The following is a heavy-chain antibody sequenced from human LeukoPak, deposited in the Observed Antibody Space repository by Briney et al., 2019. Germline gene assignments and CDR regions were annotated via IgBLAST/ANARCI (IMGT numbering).Heavy chain of an antibody. Sequence: ASVKVSCKASGYTSTNYYVHWVRQAPGQGLEWMGVINPSGGSTNYVQKFQGRVTMTRDTSTSTVYMEMSSLRSEDTAVYYCARDSTVTTFRGCVDPWGQGTLVTVSS. CDR1: GYTSTNYY. V-gene: IGHV1-46*01. CDR2: INPSGGST. D-gene: IGHD4-17*01. CDR3: ARDSTVTTFRGCVDP. J-gene: IGHJ5*02.